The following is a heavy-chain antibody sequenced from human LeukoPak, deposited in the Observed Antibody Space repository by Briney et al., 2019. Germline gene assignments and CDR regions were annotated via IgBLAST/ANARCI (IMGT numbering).Heavy chain of an antibody. V-gene: IGHV4-59*01. CDR1: GGSISSYY. J-gene: IGHJ3*02. CDR2: IFYSGST. CDR3: ARVGITDSFDI. D-gene: IGHD3-10*01. Sequence: SETLSLTCTVSGGSISSYYWSWIRQPPGKGLEWIGYIFYSGSTDYNPSFKSRVTISLDTSKTHLSLELSSVTAAGTAVYYCARVGITDSFDIWGQGTMVTVSS.